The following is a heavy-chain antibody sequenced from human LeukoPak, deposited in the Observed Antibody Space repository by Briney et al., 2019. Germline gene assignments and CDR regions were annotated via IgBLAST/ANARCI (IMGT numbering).Heavy chain of an antibody. Sequence: GGSLRLSCAASGFTFDDYAMHWVRQAPGKGLEWVSGISWNSGSIGYADSVKGRFTISRDNAKNSLYLQMNSLRAEDTALYYCAVEMATSPFDYWGQGTLVTVSS. J-gene: IGHJ4*02. CDR2: ISWNSGSI. V-gene: IGHV3-9*01. CDR1: GFTFDDYA. D-gene: IGHD5-24*01. CDR3: AVEMATSPFDY.